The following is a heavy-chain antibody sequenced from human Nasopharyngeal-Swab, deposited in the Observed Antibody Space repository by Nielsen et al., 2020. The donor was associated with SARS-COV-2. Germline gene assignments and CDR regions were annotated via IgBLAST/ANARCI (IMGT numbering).Heavy chain of an antibody. D-gene: IGHD1-26*01. CDR3: ARGHPIVGATGIDY. Sequence: GESLKISCAASGFTFSSYAMSWVRQAPGKGLEWVSAISGSGGSTYYADSVKGRFTISRDNSKNTLYLQMNSLRAEDTAVYYCARGHPIVGATGIDYWGQGTLVTVSS. CDR2: ISGSGGST. V-gene: IGHV3-23*01. J-gene: IGHJ4*02. CDR1: GFTFSSYA.